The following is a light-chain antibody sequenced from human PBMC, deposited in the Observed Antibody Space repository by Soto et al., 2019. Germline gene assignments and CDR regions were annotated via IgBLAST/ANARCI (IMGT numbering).Light chain of an antibody. CDR2: SAS. CDR3: HHGYVAPYS. Sequence: DIQMTQSPSSVSASIGDTVTITFRASQDINVYLNWYQQKPGEVPKLLIYSASTLHSGVPSRFTGSGSETDFTLTIRSLQPEDFATYYCHHGYVAPYSFGQGTKVEI. J-gene: IGKJ2*03. V-gene: IGKV1-39*01. CDR1: QDINVY.